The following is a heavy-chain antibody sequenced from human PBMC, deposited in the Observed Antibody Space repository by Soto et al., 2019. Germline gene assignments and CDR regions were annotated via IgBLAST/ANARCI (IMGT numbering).Heavy chain of an antibody. CDR2: IIPIFGTA. Sequence: QVQLVQSGAEVKKPGSSVKVSCKASGGTFSSYAISWVRQAPGQGLEWMGGIIPIFGTANYAQKFQGRVTITADESTSTAYMELSSLRSEDTAVYYCARSEWDEIIKGYYYYGMDVWGHGTTVTVSS. D-gene: IGHD1-26*01. J-gene: IGHJ6*02. V-gene: IGHV1-69*01. CDR3: ARSEWDEIIKGYYYYGMDV. CDR1: GGTFSSYA.